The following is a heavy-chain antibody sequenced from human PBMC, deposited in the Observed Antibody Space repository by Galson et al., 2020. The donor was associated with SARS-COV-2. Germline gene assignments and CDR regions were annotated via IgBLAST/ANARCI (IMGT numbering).Heavy chain of an antibody. Sequence: ASVKVSCKASGYTFTSYGISWVRQAPGPGLEWMGWISAYNGNTNYAQTLQGRVTMTTDTSTSTAYMELSSLRSDDTAVYYCARDSQWELLDYWGQGTLVTVSS. D-gene: IGHD1-26*01. J-gene: IGHJ4*02. CDR1: GYTFTSYG. CDR2: ISAYNGNT. CDR3: ARDSQWELLDY. V-gene: IGHV1-18*04.